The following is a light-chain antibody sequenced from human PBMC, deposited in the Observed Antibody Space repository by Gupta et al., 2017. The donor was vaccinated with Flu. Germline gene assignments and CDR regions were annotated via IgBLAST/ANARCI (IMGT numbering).Light chain of an antibody. Sequence: QSALTQPPSASGSPGQSVTISCTGSNSDVGAYRFVSWCQQHAAKPHKLIIYEVTKGPAGVPDRFSGSTSGNTASLTVSGRQAEEEADYYCSAYAVSDTFVFGTGTEVTVL. CDR2: EVT. CDR3: SAYAVSDTFV. V-gene: IGLV2-8*01. J-gene: IGLJ1*01. CDR1: NSDVGAYRF.